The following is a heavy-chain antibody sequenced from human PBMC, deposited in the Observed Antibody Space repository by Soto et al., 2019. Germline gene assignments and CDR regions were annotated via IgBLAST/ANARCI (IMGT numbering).Heavy chain of an antibody. V-gene: IGHV3-23*01. CDR2: ISGSGGST. CDR3: AKDSPVGVPLLRDLHD. CDR1: GFTFSNYG. D-gene: IGHD2-15*01. Sequence: PGGSLRLSVAASGFTFSNYGMSWVRQAPGKGLEGVSVISGSGGSTYYADSVKGRFTLSRDNSKNTVYLQMNSLRAEDTAVYYCAKDSPVGVPLLRDLHDSGQVTLVTVSS. J-gene: IGHJ1*01.